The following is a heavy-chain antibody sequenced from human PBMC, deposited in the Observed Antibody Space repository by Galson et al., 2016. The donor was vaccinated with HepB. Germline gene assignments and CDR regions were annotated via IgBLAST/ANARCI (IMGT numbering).Heavy chain of an antibody. Sequence: SLRLSCAASGFTFSTFSMHWVRQAPGKGLEWVAVISDDGTIKHYADSVKGRFTVSRDNSKNTLYLQMNSLRGDDTAVYYCARDPVAVVGYFAHWGQGTLVTVSS. CDR3: ARDPVAVVGYFAH. CDR1: GFTFSTFS. CDR2: ISDDGTIK. D-gene: IGHD6-19*01. V-gene: IGHV3-30*01. J-gene: IGHJ4*02.